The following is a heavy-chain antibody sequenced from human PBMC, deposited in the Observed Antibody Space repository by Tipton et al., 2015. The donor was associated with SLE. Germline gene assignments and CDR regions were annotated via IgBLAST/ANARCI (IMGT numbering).Heavy chain of an antibody. CDR1: GYSASSSTHY. V-gene: IGHV4-39*07. J-gene: IGHJ4*02. CDR2: VYYDGNT. D-gene: IGHD6-6*01. CDR3: ARGGHSSSSNYFDY. Sequence: TLSLTCSVSGYSASSSTHYWAWIRQPPGKGLEWIGSVYYDGNTFYNPSLKGRVVLSVDTSKNQFSLRLDFVTVADTAVYYCARGGHSSSSNYFDYWGQGTLVTVSS.